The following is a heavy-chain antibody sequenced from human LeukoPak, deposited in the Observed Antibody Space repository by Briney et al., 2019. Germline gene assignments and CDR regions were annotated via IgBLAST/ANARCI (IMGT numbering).Heavy chain of an antibody. Sequence: GRSLRLSCAASGFTFSSYAMHWVRQAPGKGLEWVAVISYDGSNKYYADSVKGRFTISRDNSKNTLYLQMNSLRAEDTAVYYCARDDPYSSSWVDAFDIWGQGTMVTVSS. CDR1: GFTFSSYA. V-gene: IGHV3-30-3*01. CDR3: ARDDPYSSSWVDAFDI. D-gene: IGHD6-13*01. CDR2: ISYDGSNK. J-gene: IGHJ3*02.